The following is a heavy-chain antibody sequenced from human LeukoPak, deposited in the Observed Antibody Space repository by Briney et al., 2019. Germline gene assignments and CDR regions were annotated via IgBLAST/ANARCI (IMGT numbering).Heavy chain of an antibody. V-gene: IGHV3-7*01. Sequence: GGSLRLSCAASGFTFTTYWMSWVRQAPGKGLEWVANIKQDGSEKYYVDSVKGRFTISRDNAKNSLYLQMNSLRAEDTAVYYCARAGIAARTFDYWGQGTLVTVSS. CDR2: IKQDGSEK. CDR3: ARAGIAARTFDY. D-gene: IGHD6-6*01. CDR1: GFTFTTYW. J-gene: IGHJ4*02.